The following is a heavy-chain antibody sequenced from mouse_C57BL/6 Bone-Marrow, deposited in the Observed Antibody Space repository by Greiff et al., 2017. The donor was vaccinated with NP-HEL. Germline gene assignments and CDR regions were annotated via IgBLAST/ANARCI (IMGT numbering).Heavy chain of an antibody. CDR1: GYTFTDYY. D-gene: IGHD4-1*01. V-gene: IGHV1-26*01. Sequence: VQLQQSGPELVKPGASVKISCKASGYTFTDYYMNWVKQSHGKSLEWIGDINPNNGGTSYNQKFKGKATLTVDKSSSTAYMELRSLTSEDSAVYYCARELGGYWGQGTTLTVSS. J-gene: IGHJ2*01. CDR3: ARELGGY. CDR2: INPNNGGT.